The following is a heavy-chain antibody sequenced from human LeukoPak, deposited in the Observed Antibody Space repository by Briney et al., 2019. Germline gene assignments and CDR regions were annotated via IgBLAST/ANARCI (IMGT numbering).Heavy chain of an antibody. CDR3: AKDSGTGITMIVVVTTFDY. CDR2: ISGSGGST. Sequence: PGGSLRLSCAASGFTFSSYAMSWVRQAPGKGLEWVSAISGSGGSTYYADSVKGRFTISRDNSKNTLYLQMNSLRAEDTAVYYCAKDSGTGITMIVVVTTFDYWGQGTLVTVSS. D-gene: IGHD3-22*01. J-gene: IGHJ4*02. CDR1: GFTFSSYA. V-gene: IGHV3-23*01.